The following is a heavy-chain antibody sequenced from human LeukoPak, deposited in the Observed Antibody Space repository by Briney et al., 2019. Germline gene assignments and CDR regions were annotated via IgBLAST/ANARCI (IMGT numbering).Heavy chain of an antibody. Sequence: PSETLSLTCTVSGGSISSGGYYWSWIRQHPGKGLEWIGYIYYSGSTNYNPSLKSRVTISVDTSKNQFSLKLSSVTAADTAVYYCARKNSSSSFDYWGQGTLVTVSS. D-gene: IGHD6-6*01. CDR1: GGSISSGGYY. CDR2: IYYSGST. CDR3: ARKNSSSSFDY. J-gene: IGHJ4*02. V-gene: IGHV4-61*08.